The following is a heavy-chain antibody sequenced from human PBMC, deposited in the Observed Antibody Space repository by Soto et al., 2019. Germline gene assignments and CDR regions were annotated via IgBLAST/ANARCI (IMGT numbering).Heavy chain of an antibody. CDR1: GLTLVSYN. CDR2: ISTWSSYS. V-gene: IGHV3-21*02. J-gene: IGHJ4*02. D-gene: IGHD4-17*01. CDR3: ARASHDYGALDY. Sequence: EVQLWDFGGGLAKPGGSRRLSGQASGLTLVSYNINWFRQAPGKGLEWVSYISTWSSYSFYADSVKGRFTISRDNSENSLYLQLDSLRDEDTAVYYCARASHDYGALDYWGQGALVTVSS.